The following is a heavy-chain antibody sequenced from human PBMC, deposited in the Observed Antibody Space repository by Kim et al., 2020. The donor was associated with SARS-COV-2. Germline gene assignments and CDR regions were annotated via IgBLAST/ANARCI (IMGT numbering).Heavy chain of an antibody. Sequence: SETLSLTCAVYGGSFSGYYWSWIRQPPGKGLEWIGEINHSGSTNYNPSLKSRVTISVDTSKNQFSLKLSSVTAADTAVYYCARHGIAAAGTNISLFDYWGQGTLVTVSS. D-gene: IGHD6-13*01. CDR1: GGSFSGYY. CDR2: INHSGST. CDR3: ARHGIAAAGTNISLFDY. V-gene: IGHV4-34*01. J-gene: IGHJ4*02.